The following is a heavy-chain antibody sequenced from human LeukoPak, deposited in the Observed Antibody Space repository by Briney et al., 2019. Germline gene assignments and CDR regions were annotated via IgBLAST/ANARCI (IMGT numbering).Heavy chain of an antibody. Sequence: PGGSLRLSCAPSGFTFSDYYMSWIRQAPGKGLEWVSYISSSSSYTNYADSVKGRFTISRDNAKNSLYLQMNSLRAEDTAVYYCARVRSYGSYHFDYGGQGTLVTVSS. CDR2: ISSSSSYT. D-gene: IGHD5-18*01. J-gene: IGHJ4*02. CDR3: ARVRSYGSYHFDY. V-gene: IGHV3-11*06. CDR1: GFTFSDYY.